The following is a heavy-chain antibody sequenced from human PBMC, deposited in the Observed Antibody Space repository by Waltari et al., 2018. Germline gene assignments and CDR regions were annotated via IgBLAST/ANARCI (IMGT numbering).Heavy chain of an antibody. CDR2: IYYSGST. CDR3: ARAPGSSSWGSIGY. CDR1: GGSISSSSYY. J-gene: IGHJ4*02. Sequence: QLQLQESGPGLVKPSETLSLTCPVSGGSISSSSYYWGWIRQPPGKGLEWSGSIYYSGSTYYNPSLKSRVTISVDTSKNQFSLKLSSVTAADTAVYYCARAPGSSSWGSIGYWGQGTLVTVSS. D-gene: IGHD6-13*01. V-gene: IGHV4-39*01.